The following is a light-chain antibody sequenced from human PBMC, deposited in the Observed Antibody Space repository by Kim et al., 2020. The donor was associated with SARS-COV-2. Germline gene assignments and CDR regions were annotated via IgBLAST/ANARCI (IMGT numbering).Light chain of an antibody. J-gene: IGKJ1*01. CDR3: QQYGSSPRT. Sequence: SPAERATLACRASQSFSNTYLAWYQQKPGQAPRLLIYGASTRATDIPDRFSGSGSGTDFTLTISRLEPEDFAVYYCQQYGSSPRTFGQGTKVDIK. V-gene: IGKV3-20*01. CDR1: QSFSNTY. CDR2: GAS.